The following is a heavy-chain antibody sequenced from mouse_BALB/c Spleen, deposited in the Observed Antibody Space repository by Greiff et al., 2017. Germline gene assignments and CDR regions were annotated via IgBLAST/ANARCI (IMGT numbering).Heavy chain of an antibody. CDR2: ISSGGST. D-gene: IGHD2-10*01. Sequence: EVKVEESGGGLVKPGGSLKLSCAASGFTFSSYAMSWVRQTPEKRLEWVASISSGGSTYYPDSVKGRFTISRDNARNILYLQMSSLRSEDTAMYYCARAYYGNFYYAMDYWGQGTSVTVSS. CDR3: ARAYYGNFYYAMDY. J-gene: IGHJ4*01. V-gene: IGHV5-6-5*01. CDR1: GFTFSSYA.